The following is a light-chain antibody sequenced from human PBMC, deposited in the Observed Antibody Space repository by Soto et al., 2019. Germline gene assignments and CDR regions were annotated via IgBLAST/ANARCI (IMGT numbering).Light chain of an antibody. V-gene: IGKV1-9*01. J-gene: IGKJ4*01. CDR3: QQLNSYPLS. CDR2: GAH. CDR1: QDINSY. Sequence: DIQLTQSPSLLSASVGDRVTITCRASQDINSYLAWYQQKPGRAPELLIHGAHSLHSGVPSRFSGSGSGTEFSLTISSLQPEDFATYYCQQLNSYPLSFGGGTKVKI.